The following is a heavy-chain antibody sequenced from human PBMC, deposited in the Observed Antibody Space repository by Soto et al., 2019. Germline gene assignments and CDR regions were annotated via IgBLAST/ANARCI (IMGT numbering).Heavy chain of an antibody. J-gene: IGHJ6*02. CDR1: GGSINSYS. CDR2: IFYSGSA. D-gene: IGHD3-9*01. Sequence: QVQLQESGPGLVKPSETLSLTCTVSGGSINSYSWTWIRQPPGKGLEWIGYIFYSGSANYNANYTPSLKSRVTISVDMSKNQFSLKLSSVTAADTAVYYCASIHYDLLTGWGGLDVWGQGTTVTVSS. CDR3: ASIHYDLLTGWGGLDV. V-gene: IGHV4-59*08.